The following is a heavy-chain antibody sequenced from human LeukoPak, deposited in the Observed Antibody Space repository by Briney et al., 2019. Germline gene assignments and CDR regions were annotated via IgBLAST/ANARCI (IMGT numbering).Heavy chain of an antibody. CDR1: GFTVSSNY. Sequence: PGGSLRLSCAASGFTVSSNYMSWVRQAPGKGLEWVSAISGSGGSTYYADSVKGRFTISRDNSKNTLYLQMNSLRAEDTAVYYCAKSKDSSGSFFYFDYWGQGTLVTVSS. J-gene: IGHJ4*02. CDR2: ISGSGGST. CDR3: AKSKDSSGSFFYFDY. V-gene: IGHV3-23*01. D-gene: IGHD6-19*01.